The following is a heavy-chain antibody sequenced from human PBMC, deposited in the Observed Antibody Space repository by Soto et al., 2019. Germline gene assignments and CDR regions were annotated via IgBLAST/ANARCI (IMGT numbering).Heavy chain of an antibody. Sequence: GGSLXLSCAAYGFTFSSYAMSWVRQAPGKGLEWVSAISGSGGSTYYADSVKGRFTISRDNSKNTLYLQMNSLRAEDTAVYYCAKGGGHWLVRYYGMDVWGQGTTVTVSS. CDR2: ISGSGGST. D-gene: IGHD6-19*01. J-gene: IGHJ6*02. V-gene: IGHV3-23*01. CDR3: AKGGGHWLVRYYGMDV. CDR1: GFTFSSYA.